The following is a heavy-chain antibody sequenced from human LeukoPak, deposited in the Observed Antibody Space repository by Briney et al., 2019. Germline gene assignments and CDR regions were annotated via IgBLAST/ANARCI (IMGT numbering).Heavy chain of an antibody. CDR1: GYTFTSYY. J-gene: IGHJ6*03. D-gene: IGHD2-15*01. V-gene: IGHV1-46*01. CDR3: ARVATASPLWALYYYYYMDV. Sequence: GASVKVSCKTSGYTFTSYYMHWVRQAPGQGLEWMGVINPTGSSTNYAEKFQGRVTMTRDTSTSTAYMELRSLRSDDTAVYYCARVATASPLWALYYYYYMDVWGKGTTVTVSS. CDR2: INPTGSST.